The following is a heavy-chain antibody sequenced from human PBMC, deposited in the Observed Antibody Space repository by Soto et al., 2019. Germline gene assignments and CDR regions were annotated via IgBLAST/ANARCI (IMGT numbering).Heavy chain of an antibody. J-gene: IGHJ4*02. V-gene: IGHV1-3*01. CDR3: ARDAGYSGYDAKNVFDY. D-gene: IGHD5-12*01. CDR1: GYTFTNYA. CDR2: INAGNGNT. Sequence: ASVKVSCKASGYTFTNYAMHWVRQAPGQRLEWMGWINAGNGNTKYSQKFQGRVTITADKSTSTAYMELSSLRSEDTAVYYCARDAGYSGYDAKNVFDYWGQGTLVTVSS.